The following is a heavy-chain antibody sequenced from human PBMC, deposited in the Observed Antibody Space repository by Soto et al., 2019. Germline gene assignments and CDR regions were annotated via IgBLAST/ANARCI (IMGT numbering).Heavy chain of an antibody. CDR1: GFTFSNHW. CDR3: ARNKWGIDY. J-gene: IGHJ4*02. V-gene: IGHV3-74*01. D-gene: IGHD7-27*01. Sequence: EVQLVESGGGLIQPGGSLRLSCAASGFTFSNHWMHWVRQVQGKGLVWVSRINYDGSDTSHADSVEGRFTISRDNAKNTLYLQMNSPRAEDTAVYYCARNKWGIDYWGQGTLVTVSS. CDR2: INYDGSDT.